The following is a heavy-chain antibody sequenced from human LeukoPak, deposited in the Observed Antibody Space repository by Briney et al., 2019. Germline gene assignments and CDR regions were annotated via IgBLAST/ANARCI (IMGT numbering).Heavy chain of an antibody. CDR3: ARQHWLRFLGWTNYYYYYMDV. CDR1: GYTFTSYD. Sequence: ASVKVSCKASGYTFTSYDINWVRQATGQGLEWMGWMNPNSGNTGYAQKFQGRVTMTRNTSISTAYMELSSLRSEDTAVYYCARQHWLRFLGWTNYYYYYMDVWGKGTTVTVSS. D-gene: IGHD3-3*01. J-gene: IGHJ6*03. V-gene: IGHV1-8*01. CDR2: MNPNSGNT.